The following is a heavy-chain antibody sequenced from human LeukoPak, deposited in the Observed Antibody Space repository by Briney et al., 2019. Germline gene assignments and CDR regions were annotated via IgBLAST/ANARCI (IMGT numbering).Heavy chain of an antibody. CDR2: INHSGST. Sequence: SETLSLTCAVYGGSFSGYYWSWIRQPPGKALEWIGEINHSGSTNYNPSLKSRVTISVDTSKNQFSLKLSSVTAADTAVYYCARSIFGDAFDIWGQGTMVTVSS. V-gene: IGHV4-34*01. J-gene: IGHJ3*02. CDR1: GGSFSGYY. D-gene: IGHD3-3*01. CDR3: ARSIFGDAFDI.